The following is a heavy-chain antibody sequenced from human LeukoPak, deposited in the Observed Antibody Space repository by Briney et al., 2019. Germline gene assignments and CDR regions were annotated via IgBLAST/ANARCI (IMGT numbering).Heavy chain of an antibody. CDR2: IYSTGST. CDR3: ARVTTGGYYNC. CDR1: GDSISSGNYY. V-gene: IGHV4-61*02. J-gene: IGHJ4*02. D-gene: IGHD3-22*01. Sequence: PSQTLSLTCSVSGDSISSGNYYWTWIRQPAGKGLEWIWRIYSTGSTNYNPSLKSRVTISVDTSKNQFSLRLSSVTAADTAVYYCARVTTGGYYNCWGQGTLVTVS.